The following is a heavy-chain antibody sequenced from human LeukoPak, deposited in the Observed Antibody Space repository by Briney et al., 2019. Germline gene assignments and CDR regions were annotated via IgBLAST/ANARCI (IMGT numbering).Heavy chain of an antibody. J-gene: IGHJ4*02. CDR3: ARHDSFIPY. CDR2: ISDTGRRT. D-gene: IGHD5-18*01. V-gene: IGHV3-23*01. Sequence: GGSLRLSCAASGFTFSDYAMSWVRQAAGKGLEWVSGISDTGRRTYTDSVKGRFTISRDDSKKTVYLQMKTLTAEDTAIYFRARHDSFIPYWGQGTLVTVSS. CDR1: GFTFSDYA.